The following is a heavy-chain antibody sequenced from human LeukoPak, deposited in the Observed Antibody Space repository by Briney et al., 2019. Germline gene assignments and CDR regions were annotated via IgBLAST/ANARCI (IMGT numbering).Heavy chain of an antibody. Sequence: SETLSLTCAVSGYSISSGYYWGWIRQPPGKGLEWIGRIYHSGSTYYNPSLKSRVTISVDTSKNQFSLKLSSVAAADTAVYYCARPMSSRFAFDIWGQGTMVTVSS. J-gene: IGHJ3*02. CDR1: GYSISSGYY. CDR2: IYHSGST. V-gene: IGHV4-38-2*01. D-gene: IGHD3-22*01. CDR3: ARPMSSRFAFDI.